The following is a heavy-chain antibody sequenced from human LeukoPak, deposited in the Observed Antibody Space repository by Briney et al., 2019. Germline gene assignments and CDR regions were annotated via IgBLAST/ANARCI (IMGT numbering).Heavy chain of an antibody. V-gene: IGHV3-11*06. J-gene: IGHJ4*02. CDR1: GFTFSDYY. CDR2: VGISSGNT. CDR3: ARDHRYAFDN. Sequence: GGSLRLSCAASGFTFSDYYMSWIRQAPGKGLEWISYVGISSGNTKYADSVKGRSTISGDSAKNSVFLQMNSLRVEDTAVYYCARDHRYAFDNWGQGTLVTVSS. D-gene: IGHD5-12*01.